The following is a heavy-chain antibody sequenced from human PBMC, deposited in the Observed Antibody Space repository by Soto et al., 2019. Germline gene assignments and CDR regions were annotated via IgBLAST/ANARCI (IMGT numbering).Heavy chain of an antibody. D-gene: IGHD2-15*01. J-gene: IGHJ6*04. V-gene: IGHV3-66*01. CDR3: ARDDVLCDGGRCYGVPLDG. CDR2: IQSGCPT. CDR1: GFTVSSKY. Sequence: EVHLVESGGGLVQPGGSLRLSCAASGFTVSSKYMSWVRPAPGKGLEWVSLIQSGCPTYYADSVNGRFTISRDTSENTLHLQMDSLRAEDTAVYYCARDDVLCDGGRCYGVPLDGWGKGTTVTASS.